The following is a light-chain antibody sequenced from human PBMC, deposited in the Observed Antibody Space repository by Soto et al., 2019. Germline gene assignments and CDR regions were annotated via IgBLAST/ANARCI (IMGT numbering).Light chain of an antibody. CDR3: CSYAGSYYV. CDR2: DVS. CDR1: SSDVGGYNY. J-gene: IGLJ1*01. V-gene: IGLV2-11*01. Sequence: QSVLTQPRSVSGSPGQSVTICCTGTSSDVGGYNYVSWYQQHPGKAPKLMIYDVSKRPSGVPDRFSGSKSGNTASLTISGLQAEDEADYYCCSYAGSYYVFGTGTKLTVL.